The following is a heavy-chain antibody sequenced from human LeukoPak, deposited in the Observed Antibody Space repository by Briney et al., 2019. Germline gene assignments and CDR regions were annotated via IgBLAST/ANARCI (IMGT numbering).Heavy chain of an antibody. Sequence: SPSETLSLTCTVSGGSISSGDYYWSWIRQPPGKGLEWIGYIYYSGSTNYNPSLKSRVTISVDTSKNQFSLKLSSVTAADTAVYYCARFVAVTEALDYWGQGTLVTVSS. CDR2: IYYSGST. CDR3: ARFVAVTEALDY. D-gene: IGHD2-21*02. V-gene: IGHV4-61*08. CDR1: GGSISSGDYY. J-gene: IGHJ4*02.